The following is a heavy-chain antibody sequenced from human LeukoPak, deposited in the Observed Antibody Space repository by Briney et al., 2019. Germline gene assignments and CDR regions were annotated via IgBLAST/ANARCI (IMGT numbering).Heavy chain of an antibody. J-gene: IGHJ5*02. CDR2: ISGSGGST. CDR1: GFTFSSYA. CDR3: TKDRLIAVAPNWFDP. Sequence: GGSLRLSCAASGFTFSSYAMSWVRQAPGKGLEWVSTISGSGGSTYYADSVKGRFTISRDNSKNTLYLQMNSLRAEDTAVYYCTKDRLIAVAPNWFDPWGQGTLVTVSS. V-gene: IGHV3-23*01. D-gene: IGHD6-19*01.